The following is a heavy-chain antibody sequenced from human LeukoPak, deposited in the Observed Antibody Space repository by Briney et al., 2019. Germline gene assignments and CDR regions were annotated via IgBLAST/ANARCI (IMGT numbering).Heavy chain of an antibody. J-gene: IGHJ4*02. D-gene: IGHD3-10*01. Sequence: GGSLRLSCAASGFTFSTYAMTWVRQAPGKGLEWVSSITGSGDGTSAADSVKGRFTISRDNSKNTLYLQMNSLRAEDTAVYYCAKDQFYYGSGSYSYDYWGQGTLVTVSS. CDR3: AKDQFYYGSGSYSYDY. V-gene: IGHV3-23*01. CDR2: ITGSGDGT. CDR1: GFTFSTYA.